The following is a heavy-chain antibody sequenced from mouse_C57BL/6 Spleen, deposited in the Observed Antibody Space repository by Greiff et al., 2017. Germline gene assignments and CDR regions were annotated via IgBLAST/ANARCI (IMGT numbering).Heavy chain of an antibody. CDR3: ARVGTGDWYFDV. J-gene: IGHJ1*03. D-gene: IGHD4-1*01. Sequence: VQLKQSGPELVKPGASVKISCKASGYSFTDYNMNWVKQSNGKSLEWIGVINPNYGTTSYNQKFKGKSTLTVDQSSSTAYMQINSLTSEDSAVYYCARVGTGDWYFDVWGTGTTVTVSS. V-gene: IGHV1-39*01. CDR1: GYSFTDYN. CDR2: INPNYGTT.